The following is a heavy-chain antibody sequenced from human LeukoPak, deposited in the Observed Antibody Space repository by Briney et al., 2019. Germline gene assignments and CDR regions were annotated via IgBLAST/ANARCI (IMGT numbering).Heavy chain of an antibody. Sequence: GGSLRLSCAVSGFTFDDYAMHWVRQVPGKGLEWVAGISWNSDTRGYVDSVKGRFTISRDNGKNSLYLQMNSLRVEDTAVYYCAKLAKYFYGAETFYFFEHWGQGTPVTASS. V-gene: IGHV3-9*01. CDR3: AKLAKYFYGAETFYFFEH. D-gene: IGHD3-10*01. J-gene: IGHJ4*02. CDR1: GFTFDDYA. CDR2: ISWNSDTR.